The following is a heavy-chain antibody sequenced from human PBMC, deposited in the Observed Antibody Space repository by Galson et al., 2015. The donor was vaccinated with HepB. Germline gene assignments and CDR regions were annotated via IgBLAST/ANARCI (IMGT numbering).Heavy chain of an antibody. V-gene: IGHV3-73*01. CDR3: TRRYGDHARDY. J-gene: IGHJ4*02. D-gene: IGHD4-17*01. Sequence: SLRLSCAASGFTFSGSAMHWVRQASGKGLEWVGRIRSKANSYATAYAASVKGRFTISRDDSKNTAYLQMISLKTEDTAVYYCTRRYGDHARDYWGQGTLVTVS. CDR1: GFTFSGSA. CDR2: IRSKANSYAT.